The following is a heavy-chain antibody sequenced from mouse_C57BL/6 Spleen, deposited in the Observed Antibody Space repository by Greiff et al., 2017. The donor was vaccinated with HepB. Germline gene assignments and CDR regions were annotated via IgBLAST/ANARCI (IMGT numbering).Heavy chain of an antibody. CDR2: ISDGGSYT. CDR1: GFTFSSYA. D-gene: IGHD2-1*01. J-gene: IGHJ4*01. CDR3: AGGEDYGNYGGGAMDD. V-gene: IGHV5-4*03. Sequence: LVESGGGLVKPGGSLKLSCAASGFTFSSYAMSWVRQTPEKRLEWVATISDGGSYTYYPDNVKGRFTISRDNAKNNLYLQMSHLKSEDTAMYYCAGGEDYGNYGGGAMDDWGQGTSVTVSS.